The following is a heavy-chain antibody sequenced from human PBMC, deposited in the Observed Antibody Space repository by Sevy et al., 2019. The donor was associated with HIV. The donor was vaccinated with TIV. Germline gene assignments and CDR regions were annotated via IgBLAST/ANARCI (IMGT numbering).Heavy chain of an antibody. V-gene: IGHV3-7*04. D-gene: IGHD3-10*01. CDR2: IKQDGRDK. J-gene: IGHJ4*02. Sequence: GGSLRLSCVASGFTLSSYWMSWVRQVPGQGLEWVADIKQDGRDKNYLDSVKGRFTISRDNAKKSLYLQMNNLRVEDTALYYCVRVRAFLLFGELPRYRFDSWGQGTLLTVSS. CDR3: VRVRAFLLFGELPRYRFDS. CDR1: GFTLSSYW.